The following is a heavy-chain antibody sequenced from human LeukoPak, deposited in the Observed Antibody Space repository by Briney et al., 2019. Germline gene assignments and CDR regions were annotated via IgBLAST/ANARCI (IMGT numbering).Heavy chain of an antibody. CDR2: INPNSGGT. D-gene: IGHD3-22*01. CDR3: ARDNYYDRSGYYVFDI. Sequence: ASVKVSCQASGYTFTGYYMHWVRQAPGQGLEWMGWINPNSGGTNYAQKFQGRVTMTRDTSISTAYMELSRLRSDDTAVYYCARDNYYDRSGYYVFDIWGQGTMVTVSS. J-gene: IGHJ3*02. CDR1: GYTFTGYY. V-gene: IGHV1-2*02.